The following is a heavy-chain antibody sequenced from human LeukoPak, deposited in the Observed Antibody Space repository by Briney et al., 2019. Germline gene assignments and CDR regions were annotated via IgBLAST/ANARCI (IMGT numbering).Heavy chain of an antibody. CDR3: ARHVGISF. CDR2: IREDGTEK. D-gene: IGHD7-27*01. J-gene: IGHJ4*02. V-gene: IGHV3-7*01. CDR1: GFTFSGAW. Sequence: GGSLRLSCTASGFTFSGAWMTWVRQAPGKGLEWAANIREDGTEKNYVDSVKGRFTISRDNAKNSLFLQMSNLRDDDTAIYYCARHVGISFWGQGTLVTVSS.